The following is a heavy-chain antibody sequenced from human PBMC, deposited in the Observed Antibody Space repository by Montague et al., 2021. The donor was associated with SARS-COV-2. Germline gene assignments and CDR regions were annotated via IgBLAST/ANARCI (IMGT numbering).Heavy chain of an antibody. V-gene: IGHV4-39*01. J-gene: IGHJ4*02. CDR3: ARESGSGSCLVD. CDR2: IYYSGST. Sequence: SETLSLTCTVSGGSISSSSYYWGCIRQPPEKGLEWIGSIYYSGSTYYNPSLKSRVTISVDTSKNQFSLKLSSVTAADTAVYHCARESGSGSCLVDWGQGTLVTVSS. CDR1: GGSISSSSYY. D-gene: IGHD3-10*01.